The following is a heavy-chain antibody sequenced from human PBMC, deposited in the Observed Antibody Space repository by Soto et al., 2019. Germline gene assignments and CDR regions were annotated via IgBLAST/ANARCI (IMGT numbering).Heavy chain of an antibody. D-gene: IGHD5-18*01. CDR2: IIPIFGTA. CDR3: ARSLIQLWFLGY. CDR1: GGTFSSYA. J-gene: IGHJ4*02. V-gene: IGHV1-69*13. Sequence: GASVKVSCKASGGTFSSYAISWVRQAPGQGLEWMGGIIPIFGTANYARKFQGRVTITADESTSTAYMELSSLRSEDTAVYYCARSLIQLWFLGYWGQGTLVTVSS.